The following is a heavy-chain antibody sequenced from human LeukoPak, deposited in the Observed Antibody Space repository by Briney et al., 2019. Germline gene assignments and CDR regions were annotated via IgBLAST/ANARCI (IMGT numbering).Heavy chain of an antibody. Sequence: GASVKVSCKASGYTFTGYYMHWVRQAPGQGLEWMGWINPNSGGTNYAQKFQGRVTMTRDTSISTAYMELSRLRSDDTAVYYCARAVLYCSGGSCPYYYYYYMDVWGKGTTVTVSS. CDR1: GYTFTGYY. J-gene: IGHJ6*03. V-gene: IGHV1-2*02. D-gene: IGHD2-15*01. CDR3: ARAVLYCSGGSCPYYYYYYMDV. CDR2: INPNSGGT.